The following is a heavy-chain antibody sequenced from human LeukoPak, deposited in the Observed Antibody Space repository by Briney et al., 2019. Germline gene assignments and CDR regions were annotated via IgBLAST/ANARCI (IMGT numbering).Heavy chain of an antibody. CDR3: ASPAPYSSGWYVLDY. J-gene: IGHJ4*02. CDR1: GYTFTSYG. V-gene: IGHV1-18*01. CDR2: ISAYNGNT. Sequence: ASVKVSCKASGYTFTSYGIGWVRQAPGQGLEWMGWISAYNGNTNYAQKLQGRVTMTTDTSTSTAYMELRSLRSDDTAVYYCASPAPYSSGWYVLDYWGQGTLVTVSS. D-gene: IGHD6-19*01.